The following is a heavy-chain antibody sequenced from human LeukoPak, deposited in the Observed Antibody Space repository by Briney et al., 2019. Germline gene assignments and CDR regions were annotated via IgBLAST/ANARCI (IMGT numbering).Heavy chain of an antibody. V-gene: IGHV3-48*03. CDR3: ARDAGTRLKYSFGYGDY. D-gene: IGHD5-18*01. Sequence: PGGSLRLSCAASGFTFNNYEMNWVRQAPGKGLEWVSYISGSGGTIYYADSVKGRFTISRDNAKNSLYLQMNSLKAEDTAVYYCARDAGTRLKYSFGYGDYWGQGALVTVSS. CDR1: GFTFNNYE. J-gene: IGHJ4*02. CDR2: ISGSGGTI.